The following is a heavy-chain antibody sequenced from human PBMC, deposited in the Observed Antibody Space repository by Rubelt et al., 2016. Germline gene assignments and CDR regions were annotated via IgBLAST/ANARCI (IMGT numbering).Heavy chain of an antibody. D-gene: IGHD5-24*01. CDR2: ISTFNGNT. Sequence: QVQLVQSGAEVKKPGASVKVSCKASGYTFITYGISWVRQAPGQGLEWMGWISTFNGNTKYAQKHQGRVTMTTDTSTATAYMGLTNLRSDDTAVYYWSRGLETINGYWGQGTLVTVSS. J-gene: IGHJ4*02. CDR3: SRGLETINGY. V-gene: IGHV1-18*01. CDR1: GYTFITYG.